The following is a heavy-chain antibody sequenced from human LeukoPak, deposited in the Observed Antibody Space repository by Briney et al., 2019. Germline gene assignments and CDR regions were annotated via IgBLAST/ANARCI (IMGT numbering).Heavy chain of an antibody. V-gene: IGHV3-30-3*01. Sequence: GRSLRLSCAASGFTFSSYAMHWVRQAPGKGLEWVAVISYDGSNKYYADSVKGRFTISRDNSKNTLYLQMNSLRAEDTAVYYCARDHQYYFDYWGQGTLVTVSS. CDR1: GFTFSSYA. D-gene: IGHD2-2*01. CDR3: ARDHQYYFDY. CDR2: ISYDGSNK. J-gene: IGHJ4*02.